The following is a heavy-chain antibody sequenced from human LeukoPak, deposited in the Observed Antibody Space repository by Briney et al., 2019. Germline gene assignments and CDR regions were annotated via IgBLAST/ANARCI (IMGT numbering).Heavy chain of an antibody. D-gene: IGHD2-15*01. J-gene: IGHJ4*02. CDR2: ISYDGNDR. CDR3: ARAPPYSAIDY. CDR1: GFTFSNYG. V-gene: IGHV3-30*03. Sequence: PGRSLRLSCATSGFTFSNYGMHWVRQAPGKGLEWVAVISYDGNDRYYADSVKGRFTISRDNSDNTLYLQMNSLRPEDTAIYYCARAPPYSAIDYWGQGTLVTVSS.